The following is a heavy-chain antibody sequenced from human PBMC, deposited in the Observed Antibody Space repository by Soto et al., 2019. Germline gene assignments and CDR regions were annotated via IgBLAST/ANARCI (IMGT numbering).Heavy chain of an antibody. J-gene: IGHJ5*02. V-gene: IGHV5-51*01. CDR3: ARGGRRNWFDP. D-gene: IGHD3-16*01. CDR1: VYSFPSYW. CDR2: IYPNDSDT. Sequence: GESLKISCKASVYSFPSYWIGWVRQMPGKGLEWMGIIYPNDSDTRYSPSFEGHVTFSVDKSINTAYLQWRSLKASDSAVYYCARGGRRNWFDPWGQGTRVTVSS.